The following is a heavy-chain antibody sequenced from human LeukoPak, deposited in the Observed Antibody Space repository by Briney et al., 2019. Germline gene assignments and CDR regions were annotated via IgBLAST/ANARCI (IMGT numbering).Heavy chain of an antibody. D-gene: IGHD2/OR15-2a*01. CDR2: INPNSGDT. Sequence: ASVKVSCKASGYTLPANYMHWVRQAPGQGLEWMGWINPNSGDTNHAQKFQGRVTMTSDTSINTAYMEVPRLTSDDTAVFYCARTLANRLDPWGQGTLVTVSS. CDR3: ARTLANRLDP. V-gene: IGHV1-2*02. CDR1: GYTLPANY. J-gene: IGHJ5*02.